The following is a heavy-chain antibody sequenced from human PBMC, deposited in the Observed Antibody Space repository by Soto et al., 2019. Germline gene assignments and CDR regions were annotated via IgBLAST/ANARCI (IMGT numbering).Heavy chain of an antibody. CDR3: ARDSCTNGVCHYYGMDV. V-gene: IGHV4-31*03. Sequence: NPSETLSLTCTVSGGSISSGGYYWSWIRQHPGKGLEWIGYIYYSGSTYYNPSLKSRVTISVDTSKNQFSLKLSSVTAADTAVYYCARDSCTNGVCHYYGMDVWGQGTTVTVSS. J-gene: IGHJ6*02. CDR2: IYYSGST. CDR1: GGSISSGGYY. D-gene: IGHD2-8*01.